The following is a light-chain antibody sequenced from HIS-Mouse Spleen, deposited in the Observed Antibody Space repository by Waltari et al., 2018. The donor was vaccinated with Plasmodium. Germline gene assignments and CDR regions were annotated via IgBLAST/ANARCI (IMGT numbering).Light chain of an antibody. V-gene: IGKV3-15*01. J-gene: IGKJ2*02. CDR1: QSVSSN. Sequence: EIVMTQSPATLSVSPGERATLSCRASQSVSSNFAWYQQKPGQAPRLLIYGASTRATGSPARFSGSGSGTEFTLTISSLQSEDFAVDYCQQYNNWPPRTFGQGTKLEIK. CDR3: QQYNNWPPRT. CDR2: GAS.